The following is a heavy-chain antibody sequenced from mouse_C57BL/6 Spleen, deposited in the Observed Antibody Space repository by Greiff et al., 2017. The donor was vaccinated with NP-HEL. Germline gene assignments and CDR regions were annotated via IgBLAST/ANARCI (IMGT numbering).Heavy chain of an antibody. Sequence: EVQRVESEGGLVQPGSSMKLSCTASGFTFSDYYMAWVRQVPEKGLEWVANINYDGSSTYYLDSLKSRFIISRDNAKNILYLQMSSLKSEDTATYYCAREGIYYYGSSYESYFDYWGQGTTLTVSS. V-gene: IGHV5-16*01. CDR2: INYDGSST. D-gene: IGHD1-1*01. CDR1: GFTFSDYY. J-gene: IGHJ2*01. CDR3: AREGIYYYGSSYESYFDY.